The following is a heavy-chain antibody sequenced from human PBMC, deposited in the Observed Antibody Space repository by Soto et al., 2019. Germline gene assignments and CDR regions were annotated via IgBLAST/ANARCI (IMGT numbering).Heavy chain of an antibody. Sequence: ASVKVSCKASGYTFTSYGISWVRQAPGQGLEWMGWISAYNGNTNYAQKLQGRVTMTTDTSTSTAYMELRSLRSDDTAVYYCARDPSSTSAPLFDPWGQGTLVTVSS. V-gene: IGHV1-18*01. CDR1: GYTFTSYG. CDR2: ISAYNGNT. J-gene: IGHJ5*02. D-gene: IGHD2-2*01. CDR3: ARDPSSTSAPLFDP.